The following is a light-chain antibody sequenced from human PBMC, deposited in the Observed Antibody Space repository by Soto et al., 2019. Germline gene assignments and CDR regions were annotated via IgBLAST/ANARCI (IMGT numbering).Light chain of an antibody. CDR1: RSNIGTNT. CDR3: AAWDDSLNGQV. J-gene: IGLJ1*01. Sequence: QSVLTQPPSASGTPGQRVSIACSGSRSNIGTNTVNWYQQLPGTAPKLLIYTNEERPSGVPDRFSGSKSGTSASLAISGRQSEDEADYYCAAWDDSLNGQVFGTGTQLTVL. V-gene: IGLV1-44*01. CDR2: TNE.